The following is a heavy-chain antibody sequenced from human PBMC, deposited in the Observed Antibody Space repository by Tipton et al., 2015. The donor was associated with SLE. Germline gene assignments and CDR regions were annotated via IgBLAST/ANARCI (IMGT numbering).Heavy chain of an antibody. CDR3: ARDSTRWSF. J-gene: IGHJ4*02. V-gene: IGHV4-59*13. D-gene: IGHD2/OR15-2a*01. Sequence: TLSLTCTVSGGSISSYYWNWIRQPPGKGLEWIGYIYTSGSTDYNPSLKSRVTLSVDTSKNQFSLQLTSVTAADTAVYYCARDSTRWSFWGQGTLVTVSS. CDR1: GGSISSYY. CDR2: IYTSGST.